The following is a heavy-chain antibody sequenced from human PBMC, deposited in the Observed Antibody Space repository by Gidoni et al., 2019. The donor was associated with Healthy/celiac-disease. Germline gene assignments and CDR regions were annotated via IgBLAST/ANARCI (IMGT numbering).Heavy chain of an antibody. CDR3: AKAPSRSGLFDY. CDR2: ISWNSGSI. Sequence: VSGISWNSGSIGYADSVKGRFTISRDNAKNSLYLQMNSLRAEDTALYYCAKAPSRSGLFDYWGQGTLVTVSS. V-gene: IGHV3-9*01. J-gene: IGHJ4*02. D-gene: IGHD3-10*01.